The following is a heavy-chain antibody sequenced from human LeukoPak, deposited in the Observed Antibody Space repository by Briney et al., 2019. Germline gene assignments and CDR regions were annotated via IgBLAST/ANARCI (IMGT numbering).Heavy chain of an antibody. CDR3: ARDQGYYYDSSGSLYNWFDP. D-gene: IGHD3-22*01. Sequence: PGGSLRLSCAASGFTFSSYSMNWVRQAPGKGLEWVSSISSSSSYIYYADSVKGRFTISRDNAKNSLYLQMNSLRAEDTAVYYCARDQGYYYDSSGSLYNWFDPWGQGTLVTVSS. J-gene: IGHJ5*02. V-gene: IGHV3-21*01. CDR1: GFTFSSYS. CDR2: ISSSSSYI.